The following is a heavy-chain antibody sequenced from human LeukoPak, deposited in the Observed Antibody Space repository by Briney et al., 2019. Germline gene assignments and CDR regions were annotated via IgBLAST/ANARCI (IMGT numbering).Heavy chain of an antibody. D-gene: IGHD4-11*01. Sequence: SETLALTCTVSGYSLSSGSYWDSIRQPPGKWLEWIGTIYRSGSTYYNPSLNSRVTISVDTSKNQFSLKLRSVAAADTAVYYCARGNSRGDYYYLDVWGKGTTVTVSS. CDR1: GYSLSSGSY. CDR3: ARGNSRGDYYYLDV. CDR2: IYRSGST. J-gene: IGHJ6*03. V-gene: IGHV4-38-2*02.